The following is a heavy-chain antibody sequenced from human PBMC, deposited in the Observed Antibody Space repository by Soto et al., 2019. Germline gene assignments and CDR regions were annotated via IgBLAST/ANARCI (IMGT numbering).Heavy chain of an antibody. Sequence: ASVKVSCKASGYTFTGYYMHWVRQATGQGLEWMGWMNPNSGNTGYAQKFQGRVTMTRNTSISTAYMELSSLRSEDTAVYYCARATEIAARSYYYYYYMDVWGKGTTVTVSS. V-gene: IGHV1-8*02. D-gene: IGHD6-6*01. J-gene: IGHJ6*03. CDR3: ARATEIAARSYYYYYYMDV. CDR1: GYTFTGYY. CDR2: MNPNSGNT.